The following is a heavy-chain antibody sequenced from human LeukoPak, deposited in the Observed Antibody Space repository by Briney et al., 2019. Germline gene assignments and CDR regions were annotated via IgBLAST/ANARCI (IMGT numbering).Heavy chain of an antibody. CDR3: ARGPLLRYFDWLPLSLDY. J-gene: IGHJ4*02. CDR1: GYTFTGYY. CDR2: INPNSGGT. D-gene: IGHD3-9*01. V-gene: IGHV1-2*02. Sequence: ASVKVSCKASGYTFTGYYMHWVRQAPGQGLEWMGWINPNSGGTNYAQKFQGRVTMTRDTSISTAYMELSRLRSDDTAVYYCARGPLLRYFDWLPLSLDYCGQGTLVTVSS.